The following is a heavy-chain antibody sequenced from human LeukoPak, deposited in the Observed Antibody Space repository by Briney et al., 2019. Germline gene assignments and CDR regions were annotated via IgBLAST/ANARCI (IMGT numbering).Heavy chain of an antibody. J-gene: IGHJ4*02. Sequence: SETLSLTCTVSSGSIRSSSYYWGWIRQPPGKGLEWIGTFSYSGSTYYNPSLKSRVTISVDTSKNLFSLKLSSVTAADTAAYYCAGDGYSFAHFYYWGQGTLVPVSS. V-gene: IGHV4-39*02. D-gene: IGHD5-12*01. CDR1: SGSIRSSSYY. CDR3: AGDGYSFAHFYY. CDR2: FSYSGST.